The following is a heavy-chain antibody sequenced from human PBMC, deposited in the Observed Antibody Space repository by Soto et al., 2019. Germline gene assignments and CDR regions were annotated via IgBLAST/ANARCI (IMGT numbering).Heavy chain of an antibody. D-gene: IGHD3-16*02. J-gene: IGHJ4*02. V-gene: IGHV4-34*01. CDR1: GGSFSGYY. CDR2: INHSGST. CDR3: ARDDLRGGYRSHPLRKLDGRAPQGERDRNY. Sequence: SETLSLTCAVYGGSFSGYYWSWIRQPPGKGLEWIGEINHSGSTNYNPSLKSRVTIAVDTSKNQYSLKLRSVTASDTAVHYRARDDLRGGYRSHPLRKLDGRAPQGERDRNYWGQGTLVTVSS.